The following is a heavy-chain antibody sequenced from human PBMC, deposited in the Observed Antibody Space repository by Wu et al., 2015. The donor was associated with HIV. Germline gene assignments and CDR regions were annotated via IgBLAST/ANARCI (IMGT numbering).Heavy chain of an antibody. Sequence: QVQLVQSGAEVKKPGASVKVSCKASGYTFSSFGINWVRQAPGQGLEWLGWISAYNGDTNYAQKLQGRVTMTTDTSTSTAYMELRSLRSDDTAVYYCARVHFGATYYYDNSGYLFDYVGPGNAGLPSPQ. CDR2: ISAYNGDT. J-gene: IGHJ4*02. D-gene: IGHD3-22*01. CDR3: ARVHFGATYYYDNSGYLFDY. CDR1: GYTFSSFG. V-gene: IGHV1-18*01.